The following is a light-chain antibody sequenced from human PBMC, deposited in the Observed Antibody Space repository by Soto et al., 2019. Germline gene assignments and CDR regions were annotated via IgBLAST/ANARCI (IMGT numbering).Light chain of an antibody. V-gene: IGLV1-40*01. CDR2: GNS. CDR3: QYYESRRSGAV. J-gene: IGLJ2*01. Sequence: QLVLTQPHSVSGAPGQRVTISCTGSSSNIGAGYDVHWYQQLPGTAPKILIYGNSNRPSGVPDRFSDSKSGSSDSLAITGRQAEGGADCYCQYYESRRSGAVFGGGTALTVL. CDR1: SSNIGAGYD.